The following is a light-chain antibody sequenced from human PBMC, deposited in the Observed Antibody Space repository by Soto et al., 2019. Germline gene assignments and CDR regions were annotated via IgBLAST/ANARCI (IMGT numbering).Light chain of an antibody. CDR2: EVS. CDR3: SSYTTSGTYV. Sequence: QSVLTQPPSVSGSPGQSVAISCTGTSSDVGNYNRVSWYQQPPGTAPKLMIYEVSNRPSGVPDRFSGSKSGNTASLTISGLQAEDEADYYCSSYTTSGTYVFGTGTKV. J-gene: IGLJ1*01. CDR1: SSDVGNYNR. V-gene: IGLV2-18*02.